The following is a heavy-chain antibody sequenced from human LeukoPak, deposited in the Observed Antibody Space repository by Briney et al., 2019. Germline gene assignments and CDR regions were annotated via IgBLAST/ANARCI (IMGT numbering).Heavy chain of an antibody. D-gene: IGHD2/OR15-2a*01. CDR2: IYYSGTT. Sequence: PSETLSLTCTVSGGSISSYYWSWIRQPPGKGLEWIGYIYYSGTTNYNPSLKSRVTISVDTSKNQFSLRLSSVTAADTAVYYCARAPFVEYNIAFLVWGQGTLVTVSS. CDR3: ARAPFVEYNIAFLV. V-gene: IGHV4-59*01. CDR1: GGSISSYY. J-gene: IGHJ4*02.